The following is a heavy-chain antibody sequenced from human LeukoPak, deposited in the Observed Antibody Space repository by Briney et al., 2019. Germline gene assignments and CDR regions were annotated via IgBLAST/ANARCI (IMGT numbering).Heavy chain of an antibody. D-gene: IGHD5-18*01. Sequence: SVKVSCKASGGTFSSYAIIWVRQAPGQGLGWRGGRIPIVGTANYAQKFQGRVTITADESTSTAYMELSSLRSEDTAVYYCARGGYSYGYTRFDYWGQGTMVTVSS. CDR1: GGTFSSYA. J-gene: IGHJ4*02. CDR2: RIPIVGTA. CDR3: ARGGYSYGYTRFDY. V-gene: IGHV1-69*13.